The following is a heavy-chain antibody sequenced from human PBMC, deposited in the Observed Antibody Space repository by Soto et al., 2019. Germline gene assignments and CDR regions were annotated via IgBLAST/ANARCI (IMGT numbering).Heavy chain of an antibody. Sequence: GGSLRLSCAASGFTVSSNYMSWVRQAPGKGLEWVSVIYSGGSTYYADSVKGRFTISRHNSKNTLYLQMNSLRAEDMAVYYCARAILGDPRRVNWYFDLWGRGTLVTVSS. D-gene: IGHD3-3*01. J-gene: IGHJ2*01. CDR2: IYSGGST. CDR3: ARAILGDPRRVNWYFDL. CDR1: GFTVSSNY. V-gene: IGHV3-66*01.